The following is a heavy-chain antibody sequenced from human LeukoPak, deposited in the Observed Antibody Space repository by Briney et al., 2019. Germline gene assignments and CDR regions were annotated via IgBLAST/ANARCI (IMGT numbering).Heavy chain of an antibody. D-gene: IGHD6-6*01. CDR2: IYYSGST. J-gene: IGHJ6*03. CDR1: GGSISSSTYY. V-gene: IGHV4-39*01. Sequence: PSETLSLTCTVSGGSISSSTYYWGWIRQPPGKGLEWIGSIYYSGSTYYNPSLKSRVTISVDTSKNQFSLKLSSVTAADTAVYYCARSYSSSLRYYYYYLDVWGKGTTVTVSS. CDR3: ARSYSSSLRYYYYYLDV.